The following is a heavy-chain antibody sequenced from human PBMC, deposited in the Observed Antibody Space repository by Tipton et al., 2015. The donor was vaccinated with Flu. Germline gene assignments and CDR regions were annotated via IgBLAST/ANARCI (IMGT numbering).Heavy chain of an antibody. Sequence: TLSLTCAVQGGSFSGYYWSWIRQSPGKGLEWIGEITHRGTTNYNPSLKSRAIISVETSSNQFSLRLISVTAADTAVYYCARGILPVYGDYKGLGYWGQGTLVAVSS. CDR3: ARGILPVYGDYKGLGY. V-gene: IGHV4-34*01. D-gene: IGHD4-17*01. J-gene: IGHJ4*02. CDR1: GGSFSGYY. CDR2: ITHRGTT.